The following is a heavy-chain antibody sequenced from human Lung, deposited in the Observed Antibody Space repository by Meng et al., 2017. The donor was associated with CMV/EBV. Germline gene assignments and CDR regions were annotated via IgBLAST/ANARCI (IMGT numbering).Heavy chain of an antibody. CDR3: ARDRIRFGP. CDR1: GFTFSSYW. J-gene: IGHJ5*02. V-gene: IGHV3-74*01. Sequence: ETLSLTCAASGFTFSSYWMHWVRQAPGKGLVWVSRINSDGSSTSYADSVKGRFTISRDNAKNTLYLQMNSLRAEDTAVYYCARDRIRFGPWGQGSLVTGAS. CDR2: INSDGSST.